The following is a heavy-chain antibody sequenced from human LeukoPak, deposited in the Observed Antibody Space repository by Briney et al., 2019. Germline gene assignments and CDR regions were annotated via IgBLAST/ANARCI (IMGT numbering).Heavy chain of an antibody. CDR3: ARDKLEWLLSGNWFDP. CDR2: IKQDGSEK. V-gene: IGHV3-7*01. D-gene: IGHD3-3*01. J-gene: IGHJ5*02. Sequence: PGGSLRLSCAASGFTFSSYWMSWVRQAPGKGLEWVANIKQDGSEKYYVDSVKGRFTISRDNAKNSLYLQMNSLRAEDTAVYYCARDKLEWLLSGNWFDPWGQGNLVTVSS. CDR1: GFTFSSYW.